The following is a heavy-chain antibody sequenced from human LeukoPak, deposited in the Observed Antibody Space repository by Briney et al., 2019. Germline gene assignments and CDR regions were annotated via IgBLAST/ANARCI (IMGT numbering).Heavy chain of an antibody. CDR1: GGSISSYY. J-gene: IGHJ4*02. D-gene: IGHD3-10*01. Sequence: PSETLSLTCTVSGGSISSYYWSWIRQPPGKGLEWIGYIDYSGSANYNPSLKSRVTISVDTSKNQLSLKLSSVTAADTAVYYCACIYGSGSFDYWGQGTLVTVSS. CDR2: IDYSGSA. CDR3: ACIYGSGSFDY. V-gene: IGHV4-59*08.